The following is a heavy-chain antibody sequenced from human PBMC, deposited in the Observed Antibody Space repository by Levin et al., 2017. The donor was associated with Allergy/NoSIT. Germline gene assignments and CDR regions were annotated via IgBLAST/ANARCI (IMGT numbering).Heavy chain of an antibody. D-gene: IGHD4-17*01. V-gene: IGHV1-46*01. CDR1: GYTFTSSY. CDR3: ARGNHDYGEYNWFDP. J-gene: IGHJ5*02. Sequence: ASVKVSCKASGYTFTSSYIHWVRQAPGQGLEWMGVINPSGGGTNSAQKFQGRVTMTTDTSTSTVYMDLSSLRSEDTAVYYCARGNHDYGEYNWFDPWGQGTLVTVSS. CDR2: INPSGGGT.